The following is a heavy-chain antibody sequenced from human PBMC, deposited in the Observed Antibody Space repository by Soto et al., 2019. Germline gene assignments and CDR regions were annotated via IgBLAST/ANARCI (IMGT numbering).Heavy chain of an antibody. D-gene: IGHD1-1*01. CDR3: ARDGRDGFPLDY. CDR2: MYSGGTT. CDR1: GFSVSSHH. V-gene: IGHV3-53*01. J-gene: IGHJ4*02. Sequence: GSLRLSCAASGFSVSSHHMNWVRQAPGKGLEWVSVMYSGGTTYYPDPLKGRCTISRDNSKNMLYLQVDNLRADDTAVYYCARDGRDGFPLDYWGQGTLVTVSS.